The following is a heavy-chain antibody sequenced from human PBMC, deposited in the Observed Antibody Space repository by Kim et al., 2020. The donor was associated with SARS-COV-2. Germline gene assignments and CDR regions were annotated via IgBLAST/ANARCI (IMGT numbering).Heavy chain of an antibody. V-gene: IGHV3-23*01. Sequence: SVKGRFTISRDNSKNTMYLQRNSLRAEDTAVYYCAKVLRRAYYYYYGMDVWGQGTTVTVSS. CDR3: AKVLRRAYYYYYGMDV. J-gene: IGHJ6*02. D-gene: IGHD3-16*01.